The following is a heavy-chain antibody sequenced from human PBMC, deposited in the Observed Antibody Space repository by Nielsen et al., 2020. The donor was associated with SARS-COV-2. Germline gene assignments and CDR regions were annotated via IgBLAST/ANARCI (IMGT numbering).Heavy chain of an antibody. CDR1: GGSISSGGYY. D-gene: IGHD4-17*01. Sequence: SETLSLTCTVSGGSISSGGYYWSWIRQHPGKGLEWIGYIYYSGSTNYNPSLKSRVTISVDTSKNQFSLKLSSVTAADTAVYYCAREGLYGADVWGQGTTVTVSS. CDR2: IYYSGST. V-gene: IGHV4-61*08. CDR3: AREGLYGADV. J-gene: IGHJ6*02.